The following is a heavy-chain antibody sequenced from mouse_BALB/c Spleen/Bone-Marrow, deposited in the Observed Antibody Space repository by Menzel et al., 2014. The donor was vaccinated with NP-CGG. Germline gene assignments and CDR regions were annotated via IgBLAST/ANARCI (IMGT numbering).Heavy chain of an antibody. V-gene: IGHV1-69*01. CDR3: ARKYDYYYAMDY. D-gene: IGHD2-4*01. Sequence: VQLQQSGAELVMPGASVKMSCKASGYTFTDYWMHWVKQRPGQGLEWIGAIDTSDSYTSYNQKFKGKATLTVDESSSTAYVQLSSLTSEDSAVDYCARKYDYYYAMDYWGQGPSATVYS. CDR1: GYTFTDYW. J-gene: IGHJ4*01. CDR2: IDTSDSYT.